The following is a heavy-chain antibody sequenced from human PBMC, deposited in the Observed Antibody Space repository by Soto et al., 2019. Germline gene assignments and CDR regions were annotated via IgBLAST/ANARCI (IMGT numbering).Heavy chain of an antibody. D-gene: IGHD2-8*01. CDR2: ISGSGGST. CDR3: AKCMPTSAPLHPSDYYYYYYMDV. J-gene: IGHJ6*03. CDR1: GFTFSSYA. V-gene: IGHV3-23*01. Sequence: GGSLRLSCAASGFTFSSYAMSWVRQAPGKGLEWVSAISGSGGSTYYADSVKGRFTISRDNSKNTLYMQMNGLRAEDTAVYYCAKCMPTSAPLHPSDYYYYYYMDVWGKGTTVTVSS.